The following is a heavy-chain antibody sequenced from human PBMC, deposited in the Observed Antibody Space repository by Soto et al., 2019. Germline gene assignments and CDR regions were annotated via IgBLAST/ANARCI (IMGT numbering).Heavy chain of an antibody. Sequence: PSETLSLTCAVYGGSFSGYYWSWIRQPPGKGLEWIGEINHSGSTNYNSSLKSRVAISVDTSKNQFSLNLSSVTAADTAVYYCGTSREDYIYCSGGSCYSSYFDYWGQGTLVTVSS. CDR2: INHSGST. D-gene: IGHD2-15*01. J-gene: IGHJ4*02. CDR1: GGSFSGYY. V-gene: IGHV4-34*01. CDR3: GTSREDYIYCSGGSCYSSYFDY.